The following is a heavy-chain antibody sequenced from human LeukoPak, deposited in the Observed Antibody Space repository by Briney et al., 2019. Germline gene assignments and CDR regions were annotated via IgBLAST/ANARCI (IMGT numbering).Heavy chain of an antibody. Sequence: GGSLRLSCAASGFTFSSYSMNWVRQAPGKGLEWVSYIISSGTTIYYADSVKGRFTISRDNAKNSLYLQMNSLRAEDTAVYYCARVSSGSYRRLDYWGQGTLVTVSS. CDR2: IISSGTTI. D-gene: IGHD1-26*01. CDR1: GFTFSSYS. CDR3: ARVSSGSYRRLDY. J-gene: IGHJ4*02. V-gene: IGHV3-48*04.